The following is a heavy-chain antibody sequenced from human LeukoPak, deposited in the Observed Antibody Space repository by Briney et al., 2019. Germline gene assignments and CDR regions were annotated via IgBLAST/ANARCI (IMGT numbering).Heavy chain of an antibody. CDR1: GFTFGDYA. CDR2: ISTSGYGT. D-gene: IGHD1-26*01. V-gene: IGHV3-23*01. J-gene: IGHJ2*01. Sequence: GGSLRLSCTASGFTFGDYAMSWFRQAPGKGLEWVSAISTSGYGTYYADSVKGRFTISRDNSKNTLYLQMNSLRAEDTAVYYCAKSSGTYSLWYFDLWGRGTLVTVSS. CDR3: AKSSGTYSLWYFDL.